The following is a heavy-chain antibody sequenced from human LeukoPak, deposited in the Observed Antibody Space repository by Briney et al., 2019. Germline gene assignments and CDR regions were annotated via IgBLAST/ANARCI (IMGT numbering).Heavy chain of an antibody. CDR1: GGSFSGYY. D-gene: IGHD2-8*02. V-gene: IGHV4-34*01. CDR2: INHSGST. Sequence: PSETLSLTCAVYGGSFSGYYWSWIRQPPGKGLEWIGEINHSGSTNYNPSLKSRVTISVDTSKNQFSLKLSSVTAADTAVYYCARGSRRYCTGGVCPNDYYYMDVWGKGTTVTVSS. J-gene: IGHJ6*03. CDR3: ARGSRRYCTGGVCPNDYYYMDV.